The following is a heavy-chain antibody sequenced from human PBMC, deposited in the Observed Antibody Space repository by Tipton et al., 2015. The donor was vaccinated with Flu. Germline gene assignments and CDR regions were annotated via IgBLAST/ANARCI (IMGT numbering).Heavy chain of an antibody. V-gene: IGHV4-4*07. CDR1: GGSVTSSY. CDR3: ARDLRGYSGYTGGDAFDL. J-gene: IGHJ3*01. CDR2: ISTSGST. D-gene: IGHD5-12*01. Sequence: TLSLTCTVSGGSVTSSYWSWIRQPAGKGLEWIGRISTSGSTNYNASLESRVTMSRDTSKNHFSLRLSSATAADTALYCCARDLRGYSGYTGGDAFDLWGPGIMVTVSS.